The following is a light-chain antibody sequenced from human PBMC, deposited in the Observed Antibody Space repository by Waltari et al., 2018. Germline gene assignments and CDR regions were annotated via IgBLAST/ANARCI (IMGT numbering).Light chain of an antibody. CDR1: SSDVGGYNY. J-gene: IGLJ2*01. CDR3: SSYISSSTLEL. CDR2: DVS. V-gene: IGLV2-14*03. Sequence: QSALTQPASVSGSPGQSITIPCTGTSSDVGGYNYVPWYQQHPGKAPKLIIYDVSNRPSGVSNRFSGSKSGNTASLTSSGLQAEDEADYYCSSYISSSTLELFGGGTSLTVL.